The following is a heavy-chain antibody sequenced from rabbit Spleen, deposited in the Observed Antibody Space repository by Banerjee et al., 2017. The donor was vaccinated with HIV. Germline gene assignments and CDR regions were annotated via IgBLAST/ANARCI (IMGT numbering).Heavy chain of an antibody. J-gene: IGHJ2*01. Sequence: QSMEESGGRLVTPGTPLTLTCTVSGIDLSRNNVQWVRQAPGKGLEWIGIISTSGSAYYASWAKGRFTISKSSSTTVDLKLTSPTTEDTATYFCARGYGGSDDAFDPWGPGTLVTVS. V-gene: IGHV1S69*01. D-gene: IGHD4-2*01. CDR3: ARGYGGSDDAFDP. CDR1: GIDLSRNN. CDR2: ISTSGSA.